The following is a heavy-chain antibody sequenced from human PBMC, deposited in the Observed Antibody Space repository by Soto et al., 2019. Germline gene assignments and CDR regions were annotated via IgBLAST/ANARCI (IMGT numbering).Heavy chain of an antibody. CDR3: AKDPGDSGSGSPIS. CDR1: GFTFSSYG. J-gene: IGHJ5*02. Sequence: PGGSLRLSCAAPGFTFSSYGIHWVRQAPGKGLEWVAPIWSDGNNKYYADSVKGRFTISRDNAKNSLYLQVNSLRVEDTAVYYCAKDPGDSGSGSPISWGPGTLVTVS. D-gene: IGHD1-26*01. CDR2: IWSDGNNK. V-gene: IGHV3-33*03.